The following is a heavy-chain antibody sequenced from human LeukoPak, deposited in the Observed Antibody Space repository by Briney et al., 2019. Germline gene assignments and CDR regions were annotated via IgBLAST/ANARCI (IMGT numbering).Heavy chain of an antibody. D-gene: IGHD3-10*01. V-gene: IGHV3-48*03. CDR2: ISSSGSTI. J-gene: IGHJ6*02. CDR3: ARSMCMVRGVIMGMDV. Sequence: PGGSLRLSCAASGFTFSSYEMNWVRQAPGKGLEWVSYISSSGSTIYYADSVKGRFTISRDNAKNSLYLQMNSLRAEDTAVYYCARSMCMVRGVIMGMDVWGQGTTVTVSS. CDR1: GFTFSSYE.